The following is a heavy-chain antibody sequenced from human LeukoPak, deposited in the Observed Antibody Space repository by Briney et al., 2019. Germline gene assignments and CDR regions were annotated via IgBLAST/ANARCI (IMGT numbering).Heavy chain of an antibody. V-gene: IGHV1-69*06. CDR3: ARGFCTSGHCYNDFVY. CDR2: IIPMSNTV. J-gene: IGHJ4*02. Sequence: ASVKVSCKASGYTFSIYSISWVRQAPGLGLEWMGRIIPMSNTVDYAQRFQDRVTITADKSTGTAYMELSSLRSDDTAVYYCARGFCTSGHCYNDFVYWGQGTQVTVSS. D-gene: IGHD2-15*01. CDR1: GYTFSIYS.